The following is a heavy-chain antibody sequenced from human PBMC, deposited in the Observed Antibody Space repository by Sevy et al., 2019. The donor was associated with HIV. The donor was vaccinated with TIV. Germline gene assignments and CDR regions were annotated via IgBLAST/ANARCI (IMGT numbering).Heavy chain of an antibody. Sequence: GGSLRLSCVGSGFIFDDYGMHWVRQAPGKGLEWVALISHDGGKKYYADSVKGRFTISRDNFKNTLYLQMNTLRRDDTAAYFCTKDPPVYGDFPYGMDVWGQGTTVTSP. CDR1: GFIFDDYG. D-gene: IGHD4-17*01. V-gene: IGHV3-30*18. CDR3: TKDPPVYGDFPYGMDV. CDR2: ISHDGGKK. J-gene: IGHJ6*02.